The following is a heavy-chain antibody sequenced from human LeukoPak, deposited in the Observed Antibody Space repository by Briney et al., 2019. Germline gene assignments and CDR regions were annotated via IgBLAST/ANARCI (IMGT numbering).Heavy chain of an antibody. D-gene: IGHD1-26*01. V-gene: IGHV3-23*01. J-gene: IGHJ4*02. Sequence: GGSLRLSCAASGFTFSSYAISWVRQAPGKGLEWVSAISNRDRTYYTESVKGRFTISRDNSKNTVHLQMNSLRAEDTAVYYCAKESPYAVGGTGRVYYFDYWGQGAPVTVSS. CDR2: ISNRDRT. CDR1: GFTFSSYA. CDR3: AKESPYAVGGTGRVYYFDY.